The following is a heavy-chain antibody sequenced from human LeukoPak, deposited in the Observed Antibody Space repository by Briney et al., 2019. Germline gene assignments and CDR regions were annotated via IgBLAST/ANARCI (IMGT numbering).Heavy chain of an antibody. CDR1: GYTLTQLS. V-gene: IGHV1-24*01. Sequence: ASVKASCKVSGYTLTQLSMHWVRQAPGKGLEWMGGFDPEDGETIYAQKFQGRVTMTEDTSTDTAYMELSSLRSEDTAVYYCATGVWFGELEGNWGQGTLVTVSS. D-gene: IGHD3-10*01. CDR2: FDPEDGET. CDR3: ATGVWFGELEGN. J-gene: IGHJ4*02.